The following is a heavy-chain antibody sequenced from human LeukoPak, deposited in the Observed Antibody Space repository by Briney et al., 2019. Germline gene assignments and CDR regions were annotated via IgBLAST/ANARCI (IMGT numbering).Heavy chain of an antibody. D-gene: IGHD3-10*01. CDR1: GFTFSRYW. V-gene: IGHV3-74*01. Sequence: GGSLRLSCAASGFTFSRYWMYWVRQAPGKGLVWVSRIKSDGSSTSYADSVKGRFTISRDNAKNTLYLQMNSLRAEDTAVYFCARELYGLGGYWGQGTLVTVSS. CDR3: ARELYGLGGY. J-gene: IGHJ4*02. CDR2: IKSDGSST.